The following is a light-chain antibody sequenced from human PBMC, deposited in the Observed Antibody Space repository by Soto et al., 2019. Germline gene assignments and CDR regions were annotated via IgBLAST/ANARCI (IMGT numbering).Light chain of an antibody. CDR3: SSHAGRNKYVL. V-gene: IGLV2-8*01. CDR2: GVD. Sequence: QSALTQPPSASGSPRQSVTISCTGTSNDIGYYDFVSWYQHHPGQAPKLMIFGVDKRPSGVPHRFSGTRSGNTASLTVSGLQAEDEATYYRSSHAGRNKYVLFGGGTKLTVL. J-gene: IGLJ2*01. CDR1: SNDIGYYDF.